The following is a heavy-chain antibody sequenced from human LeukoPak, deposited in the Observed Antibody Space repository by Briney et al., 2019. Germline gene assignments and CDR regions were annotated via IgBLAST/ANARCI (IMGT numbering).Heavy chain of an antibody. Sequence: SQTLSLTCTVSGGSISSRSYYWGWIRQPPGKGLEWIGSIYYSGSTYYNPSLKSRVTISVDTSKNQFSLKLSSVTAADTAVYYCARRGIGIPFDYWGQGTLVTVSS. V-gene: IGHV4-39*01. D-gene: IGHD2-21*01. CDR1: GGSISSRSYY. CDR3: ARRGIGIPFDY. CDR2: IYYSGST. J-gene: IGHJ4*02.